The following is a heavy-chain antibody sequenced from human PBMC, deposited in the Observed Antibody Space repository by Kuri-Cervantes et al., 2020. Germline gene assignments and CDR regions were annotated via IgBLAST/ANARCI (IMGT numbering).Heavy chain of an antibody. Sequence: ESLKISCTVSGGSISSSSYYWGWIRQPPGKGLEWIGSIYYSGSTYYNPSIKSRVTISVDTSKNQFSLKLSSVTAADTAVYYCARDNYYDSSGYYYYYGMDVWGQGTTVTVSS. CDR2: IYYSGST. CDR1: GGSISSSSYY. CDR3: ARDNYYDSSGYYYYYGMDV. J-gene: IGHJ6*02. V-gene: IGHV4-39*02. D-gene: IGHD3-22*01.